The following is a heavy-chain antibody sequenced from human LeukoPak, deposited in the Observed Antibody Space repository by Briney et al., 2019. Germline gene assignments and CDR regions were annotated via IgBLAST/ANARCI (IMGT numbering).Heavy chain of an antibody. CDR3: IRGGAAFDV. D-gene: IGHD3-16*01. J-gene: IGHJ3*01. Sequence: PGGSLRLSCAASGFTLSSYWMSWVRQAPGKGLGWVANIKQDGSDKNYVDSVKGRFTISRDNAKNSLFLQMNSLRAEDTAVYYCIRGGAAFDVWGQGTMVTVSS. CDR1: GFTLSSYW. V-gene: IGHV3-7*05. CDR2: IKQDGSDK.